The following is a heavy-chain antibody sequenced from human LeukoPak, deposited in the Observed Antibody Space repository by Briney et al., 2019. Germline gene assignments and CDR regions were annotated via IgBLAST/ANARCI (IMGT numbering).Heavy chain of an antibody. V-gene: IGHV3-23*01. Sequence: GGSLRLSCAASGFTFSSYAMSWVRQAPGKGLEWVSAISGSGGSTYYADSVKGRFTISRDNSKNTLYLQMNSLRAEDTAVYYCARGYYYDSSGYYAAFDYWGQGTLVTVSS. D-gene: IGHD3-22*01. J-gene: IGHJ4*02. CDR1: GFTFSSYA. CDR2: ISGSGGST. CDR3: ARGYYYDSSGYYAAFDY.